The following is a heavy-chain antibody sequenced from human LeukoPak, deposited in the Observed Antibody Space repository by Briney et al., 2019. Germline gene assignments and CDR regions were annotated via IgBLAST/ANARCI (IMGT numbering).Heavy chain of an antibody. D-gene: IGHD3-10*01. CDR3: ARTGSGSGNNRFWFDP. Sequence: SETLSLTCTVSGGSISSGSYYWSWIRQPARKGLEWIGRIYTSGSTNYNPSLKSRVTISVDTSKNQFSLKLSSVTAADTAVYYCARTGSGSGNNRFWFDPWGQGTLVTVSS. J-gene: IGHJ5*02. V-gene: IGHV4-61*02. CDR2: IYTSGST. CDR1: GGSISSGSYY.